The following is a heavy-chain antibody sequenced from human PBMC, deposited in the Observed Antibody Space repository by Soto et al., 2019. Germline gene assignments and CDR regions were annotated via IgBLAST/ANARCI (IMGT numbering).Heavy chain of an antibody. CDR1: GYTFTSYG. CDR2: ISAYTGNT. V-gene: IGHV1-18*01. D-gene: IGHD2-2*01. CDR3: ARDTEILGYCSSTSCYGDY. Sequence: QVQLVQSGAEVKKPGVSVKVSCKASGYTFTSYGISWVRQAPGQGLEWMGWISAYTGNTNYAQKLQGRVTMTTDTSTSTAYMELRSLRSDDTAVYYCARDTEILGYCSSTSCYGDYWGQGTLVTVSS. J-gene: IGHJ4*02.